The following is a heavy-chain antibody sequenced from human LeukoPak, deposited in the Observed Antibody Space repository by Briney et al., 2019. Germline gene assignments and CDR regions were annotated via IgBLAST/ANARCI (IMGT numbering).Heavy chain of an antibody. J-gene: IGHJ1*01. CDR3: ARGNTMVRGALQSEYFQH. Sequence: SETLSLTCTVSGGSISSGGNYWGWIRQHPGQGLEWIGYIYYSGSTYYNPSLKSRVTISLDTSKNQFSLKLSSVTAADTAVYYCARGNTMVRGALQSEYFQHWGQGTLVTVSS. CDR2: IYYSGST. CDR1: GGSISSGGNY. V-gene: IGHV4-31*03. D-gene: IGHD3-10*01.